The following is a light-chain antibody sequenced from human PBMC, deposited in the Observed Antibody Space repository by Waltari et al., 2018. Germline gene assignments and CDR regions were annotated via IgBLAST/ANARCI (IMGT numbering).Light chain of an antibody. Sequence: EIMLTQSPGTLSLSPGVRATLSCRTSQSIGRSLAWYQQKPGQAPRLLIYGASSRATDIPDRFSGSGSGTDCSLTINRLEPEDSALYYCQHYVRLPVTFGQGTKVEIK. CDR3: QHYVRLPVT. J-gene: IGKJ1*01. CDR2: GAS. V-gene: IGKV3-20*01. CDR1: QSIGRS.